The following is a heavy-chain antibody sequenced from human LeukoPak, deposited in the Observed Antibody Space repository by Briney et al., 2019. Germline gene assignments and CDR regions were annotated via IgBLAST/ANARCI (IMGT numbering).Heavy chain of an antibody. D-gene: IGHD3-22*01. CDR2: ISAYNGNT. CDR3: ARGVVHYYDSSGYYGY. V-gene: IGHV1-18*01. J-gene: IGHJ4*02. Sequence: GASVKVSCKASGYTFTSYGINWVRQAPGQGLEWMGWISAYNGNTNYAQKFQGRVTITADKSTSTAYMELSSLRSEDTAVYYCARGVVHYYDSSGYYGYWGQGTLVTVSS. CDR1: GYTFTSYG.